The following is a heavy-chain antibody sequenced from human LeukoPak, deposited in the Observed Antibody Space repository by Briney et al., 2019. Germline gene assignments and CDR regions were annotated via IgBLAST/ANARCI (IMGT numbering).Heavy chain of an antibody. D-gene: IGHD2-15*01. CDR1: GGSISSYY. CDR2: IYYSGST. CDR3: ARRNSVNVAFDY. J-gene: IGHJ4*02. Sequence: SETLSLTCTVSGGSISSYYWSWIRQPPGKGLEWIGYIYYSGSTNYNPSLKSRVTISVDTSKNQFSLKLSSVTAADTAVYYCARRNSVNVAFDYWGQGNLVTVSS. V-gene: IGHV4-59*01.